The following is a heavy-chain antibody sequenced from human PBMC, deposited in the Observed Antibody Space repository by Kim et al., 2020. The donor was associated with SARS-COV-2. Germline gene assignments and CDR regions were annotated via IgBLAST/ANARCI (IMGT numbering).Heavy chain of an antibody. Sequence: ASVKVSCKASRYTFTDYAMHWVRQAPGQRPEGMGWINAGNGNTKYSQNFQGRVTITRDTSASTAYMELSSLRSEDTAVYYCARADRLILPATFFDYWGQG. CDR3: ARADRLILPATFFDY. V-gene: IGHV1-3*01. D-gene: IGHD1-26*01. J-gene: IGHJ4*02. CDR2: INAGNGNT. CDR1: RYTFTDYA.